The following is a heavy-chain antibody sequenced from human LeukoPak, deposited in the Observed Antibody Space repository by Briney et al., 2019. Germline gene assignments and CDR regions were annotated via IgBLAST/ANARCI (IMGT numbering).Heavy chain of an antibody. V-gene: IGHV4-61*01. Sequence: SETLSLTCNVSSGSVSRGSDYGTWIRQPPGQGLEWIGYIHYTGSTKYNPSLKSRVTISVDTSKNQFSLEVTSVTAADTAVYYCARTNYGDYNWFDPWGQGTLVTVSS. CDR1: SGSVSRGSDY. J-gene: IGHJ5*02. CDR2: IHYTGST. D-gene: IGHD4-17*01. CDR3: ARTNYGDYNWFDP.